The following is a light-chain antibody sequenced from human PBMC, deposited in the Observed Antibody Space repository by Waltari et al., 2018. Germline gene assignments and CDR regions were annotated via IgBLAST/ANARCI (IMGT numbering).Light chain of an antibody. CDR1: QSVNGN. J-gene: IGKJ4*01. CDR3: QQYNNWPPLT. CDR2: GAS. V-gene: IGKV3-15*01. Sequence: TPAPATLAWAPGGRSTLSCRASQSVNGNLAWYQQKPGQAPRLLIYGASTRATGIPARFRGSGSGTEFTLTISSLQSEDFAIYYCQQYNNWPPLTFGGGTKVEIK.